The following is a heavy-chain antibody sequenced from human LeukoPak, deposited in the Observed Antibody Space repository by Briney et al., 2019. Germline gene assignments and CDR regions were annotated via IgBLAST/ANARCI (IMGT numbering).Heavy chain of an antibody. CDR3: ARDGYYGSGSYPYYYGMDV. CDR2: ISVYRSKT. CDR1: SHTFTSYG. V-gene: IGHV1-18*01. D-gene: IGHD3-10*01. J-gene: IGHJ6*02. Sequence: ASVKVSCKASSHTFTSYGLSWVRQAPGQGLEWMGWISVYRSKTNYAQKFQGRITLTTDASTRTTFMELRSLRSDDTAVYYCARDGYYGSGSYPYYYGMDVWGQGTTVTVSS.